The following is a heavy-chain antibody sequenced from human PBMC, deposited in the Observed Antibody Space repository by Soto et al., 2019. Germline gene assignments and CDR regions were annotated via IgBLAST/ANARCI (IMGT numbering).Heavy chain of an antibody. CDR1: GGSFSGYY. J-gene: IGHJ4*02. Sequence: QVQLQQWGAGLLKPSETLSLTCAVYGGSFSGYYWSWIRQPPGKGLEWIGEINHSGSTNYNPSLKSRVTIXVXXSKNQFSLKLSSVTAADTAVYYCARGPIRIARFDYWGQGTLVTVSS. CDR2: INHSGST. CDR3: ARGPIRIARFDY. V-gene: IGHV4-34*01. D-gene: IGHD2-21*01.